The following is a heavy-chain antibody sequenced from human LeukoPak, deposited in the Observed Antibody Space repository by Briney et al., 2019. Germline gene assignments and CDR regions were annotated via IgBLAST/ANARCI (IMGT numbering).Heavy chain of an antibody. CDR1: GYTFTNHG. CDR3: ARSGGWAYGDYDGFIAFDI. D-gene: IGHD4-17*01. V-gene: IGHV1-18*01. J-gene: IGHJ3*02. Sequence: ASVKVSCKASGYTFTNHGISWVRQAPGQGLEWMGWISAYNGNTNYAQKLQGRVTMTTDTSTSTAYMELRSLRSDDAAVYYCARSGGWAYGDYDGFIAFDIWGQGTMVTVSS. CDR2: ISAYNGNT.